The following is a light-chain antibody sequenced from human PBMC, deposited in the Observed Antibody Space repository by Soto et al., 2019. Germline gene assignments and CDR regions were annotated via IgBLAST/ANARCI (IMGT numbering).Light chain of an antibody. CDR1: QGISSY. Sequence: DIQMTQSPATRSGSVGDTGTITCRGSQGISSYLAWYQQKPGRAPKLLIYDASNLEAGVPSRFRGSGSGTDFTFTISRLQPEDIATYYCQQYENLPTFGQGTRLEIK. J-gene: IGKJ5*01. V-gene: IGKV1-33*01. CDR3: QQYENLPT. CDR2: DAS.